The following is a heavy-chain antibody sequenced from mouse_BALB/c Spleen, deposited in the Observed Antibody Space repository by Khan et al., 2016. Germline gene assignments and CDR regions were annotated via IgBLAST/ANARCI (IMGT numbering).Heavy chain of an antibody. D-gene: IGHD2-4*01. J-gene: IGHJ3*01. CDR2: IWPGGST. Sequence: QVQLKESGPGLVAPSQSLSITCTVSGFSLTNSGVHWIRQPPGKGLEWLGVIWPGGSTDYNSALTSRLSITKDNSQNQVFLKMISLQTDDTAMYXCARDDQDYDAWFASWGQGTLVIVSA. CDR3: ARDDQDYDAWFAS. CDR1: GFSLTNSG. V-gene: IGHV2-9*02.